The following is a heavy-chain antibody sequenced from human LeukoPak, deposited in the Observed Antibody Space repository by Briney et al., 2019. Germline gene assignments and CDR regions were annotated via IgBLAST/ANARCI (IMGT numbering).Heavy chain of an antibody. J-gene: IGHJ4*02. CDR3: ASSGYYGYYFDY. CDR2: ISSSSSYI. Sequence: GGSLRLSCAASGFTFSSYSMNWVRQAPGKGLEWVSSISSSSSYIYYADSVKGRFTTSRDNAKNSLYLQMNSLRAEDTAVYYCASSGYYGYYFDYWGQGTLVTVSS. V-gene: IGHV3-21*01. D-gene: IGHD3-22*01. CDR1: GFTFSSYS.